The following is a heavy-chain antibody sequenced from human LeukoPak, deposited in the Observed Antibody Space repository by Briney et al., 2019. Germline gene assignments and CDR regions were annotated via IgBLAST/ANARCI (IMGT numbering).Heavy chain of an antibody. V-gene: IGHV1-18*01. J-gene: IGHJ4*02. CDR2: ISAYNGNT. CDR1: GGTFSSYA. CDR3: ARSVYDYVWGRVLDH. D-gene: IGHD3-16*01. Sequence: VASVKVSCKASGGTFSSYAISWVRQAPGQGLEWMGWISAYNGNTNYAQKLQGRVTMTTDTSTSTAYMELRSLRSDDTAVYYCARSVYDYVWGRVLDHWGQGTLVTVSS.